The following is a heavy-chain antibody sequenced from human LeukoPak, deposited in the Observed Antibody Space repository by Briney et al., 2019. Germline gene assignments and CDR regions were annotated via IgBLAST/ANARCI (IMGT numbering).Heavy chain of an antibody. V-gene: IGHV3-23*01. J-gene: IGHJ4*02. Sequence: GGSLRLSCAASGFTFGTYGMSWVRQAPGKGLEWVSGISACGGSTFYADSVKGRFTISRDNSKNMLYLQMNNVRAEDTALYYCAKDMWGDGYKFDSWGQGTPVTVSS. CDR1: GFTFGTYG. D-gene: IGHD5-24*01. CDR2: ISACGGST. CDR3: AKDMWGDGYKFDS.